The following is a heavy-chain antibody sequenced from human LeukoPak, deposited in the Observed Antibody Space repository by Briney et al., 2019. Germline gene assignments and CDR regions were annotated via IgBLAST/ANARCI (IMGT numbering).Heavy chain of an antibody. CDR1: GFTVSSNY. CDR3: ARDRARYGDYVWDAFDI. V-gene: IGHV3-66*01. CDR2: IYSGGST. J-gene: IGHJ3*02. D-gene: IGHD4-17*01. Sequence: GGSLRLSCAASGFTVSSNYMSWVRQAPGKGLEWVSVIYSGGSTYYADSVKGRFTISRDNSKNTLYLQMNSLRAEDTAVYYCARDRARYGDYVWDAFDIWGQGTMVTVSS.